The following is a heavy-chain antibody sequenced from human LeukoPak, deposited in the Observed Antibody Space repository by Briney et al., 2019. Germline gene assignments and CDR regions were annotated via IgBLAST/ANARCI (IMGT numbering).Heavy chain of an antibody. Sequence: SETLSLTCTVSRVSISRYYWSWIRQPAGKGLEWIGRIYTSGSTNYNPSLKSRVTMSVDTSKSQFSLKLSSVTAADTAVYYCARAGASHGAFDIWGQGTMVTVSS. V-gene: IGHV4-4*07. CDR1: RVSISRYY. CDR3: ARAGASHGAFDI. J-gene: IGHJ3*02. D-gene: IGHD1-26*01. CDR2: IYTSGST.